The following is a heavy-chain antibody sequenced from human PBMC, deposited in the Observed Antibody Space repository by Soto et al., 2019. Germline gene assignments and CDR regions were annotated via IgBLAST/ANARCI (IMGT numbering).Heavy chain of an antibody. CDR2: ISSSSSYI. J-gene: IGHJ4*02. V-gene: IGHV3-21*01. CDR3: ARDEGSRNRQSTFDY. CDR1: GFTFSSYS. Sequence: GGSLRLSCAASGFTFSSYSMNWVRQAPGKGLEWVSSISSSSSYIYYADSVKGRFTISRDNAKNSLYLQMNSLRAEDTAVYYCARDEGSRNRQSTFDYWGQGTLVTVSS.